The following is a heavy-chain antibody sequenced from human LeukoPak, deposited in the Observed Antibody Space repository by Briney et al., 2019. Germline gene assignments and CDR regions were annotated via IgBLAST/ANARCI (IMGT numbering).Heavy chain of an antibody. J-gene: IGHJ4*02. CDR3: ARAWTGTGPGDC. V-gene: IGHV3-7*04. CDR1: GFTLSSFW. Sequence: GGPLSLSWPASGFTLSSFWMGWGRKAPGKALDWVASIKQDGSEKYYVDSVKGRFTISRDNAKNSLYLQMNSLRVEDTALYYCARAWTGTGPGDCWGQGALVTVSS. D-gene: IGHD1-1*01. CDR2: IKQDGSEK.